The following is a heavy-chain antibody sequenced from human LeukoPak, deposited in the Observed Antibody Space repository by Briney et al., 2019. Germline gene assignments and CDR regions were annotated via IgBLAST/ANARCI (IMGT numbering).Heavy chain of an antibody. CDR3: ARTTEGYCRGRSCYSYYYYMDV. V-gene: IGHV4-39*07. CDR2: IYYSGST. D-gene: IGHD2-15*01. J-gene: IGHJ6*03. Sequence: PSETLSLTCTVSGGSISSSSYYWGWIRQPPGKGLEWIGSIYYSGSTYYNPSLKSRVTISVDTSKNQFSLKLSSVTAADTAVYYCARTTEGYCRGRSCYSYYYYMDVGGKGTTVTVSS. CDR1: GGSISSSSYY.